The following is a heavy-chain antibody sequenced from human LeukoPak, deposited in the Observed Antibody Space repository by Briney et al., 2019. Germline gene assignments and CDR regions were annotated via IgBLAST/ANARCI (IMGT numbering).Heavy chain of an antibody. D-gene: IGHD6-13*01. J-gene: IGHJ6*03. CDR3: ARVGAPYSSSWYHTYYYMDV. CDR2: MNPNSGNT. CDR1: GHTFTSYD. V-gene: IGHV1-8*01. Sequence: ASVKVSCKASGHTFTSYDINWVRQATGQGLEWMGWMNPNSGNTGYAQKFQGRVTMTRNTSISTAYMELSSLRSEDTAVYYCARVGAPYSSSWYHTYYYMDVWGKGTTVTVSS.